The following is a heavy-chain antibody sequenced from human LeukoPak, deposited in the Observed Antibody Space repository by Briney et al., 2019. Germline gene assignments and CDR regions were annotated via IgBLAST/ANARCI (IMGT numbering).Heavy chain of an antibody. CDR3: AKDHCSSTSCYSGYFDY. D-gene: IGHD2-2*02. CDR2: IRYDGSNK. Sequence: AGGSLRLSCAASGFTFSSYGMHWVRQAPGKGLEWVAFIRYDGSNKYYADSVKGRFTISRDNSKNTLYLQMNSLRAEDTAVYYCAKDHCSSTSCYSGYFDYWGQGTLVTVSS. V-gene: IGHV3-30*02. J-gene: IGHJ4*02. CDR1: GFTFSSYG.